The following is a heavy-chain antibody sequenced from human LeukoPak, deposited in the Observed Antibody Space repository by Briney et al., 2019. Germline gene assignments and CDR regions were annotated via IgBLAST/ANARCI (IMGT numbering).Heavy chain of an antibody. CDR2: IYYSGST. CDR1: GGSISSYY. CDR3: ARSATMKNKEYFQH. V-gene: IGHV4-59*08. Sequence: SETLSLTCTVSGGSISSYYWSWIRQPPGKGLEWIGYIYYSGSTNYNPSPKSRVTISVDTSKNQFSLKLSSVTAADTAVYYCARSATMKNKEYFQHWGQGTLVTVSS. D-gene: IGHD3-22*01. J-gene: IGHJ1*01.